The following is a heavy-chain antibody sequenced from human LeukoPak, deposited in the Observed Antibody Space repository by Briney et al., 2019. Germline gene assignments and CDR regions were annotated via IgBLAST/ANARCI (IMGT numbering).Heavy chain of an antibody. D-gene: IGHD5-12*01. CDR3: ARGGRGYYGYDYWNFDY. CDR1: GFIFSSNY. CDR2: IYSGGST. V-gene: IGHV3-66*01. Sequence: GGSLRLSCAASGFIFSSNYMNCVRQAPGKGLEWVSVIYSGGSTYYADSVKGRFTISRDNSKNTLYLQMNSLRAEDTAVYYCARGGRGYYGYDYWNFDYWGQGTLVTVSS. J-gene: IGHJ4*02.